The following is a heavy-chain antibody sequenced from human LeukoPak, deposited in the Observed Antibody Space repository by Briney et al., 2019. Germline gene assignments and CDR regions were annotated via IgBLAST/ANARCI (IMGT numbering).Heavy chain of an antibody. CDR1: GFTFNTYA. CDR3: ARSWGVGGTNEIDY. D-gene: IGHD3-16*01. V-gene: IGHV3-64*01. CDR2: ISSNGDTT. J-gene: IGHJ4*02. Sequence: GGSLRLSCAASGFTFNTYAMHWVRQAPGKGLEYVSGISSNGDTTDYAKSVKGRFSISRENSKNTLYLQMGSLTADDMAVYYCARSWGVGGTNEIDYWGQGALVTVSS.